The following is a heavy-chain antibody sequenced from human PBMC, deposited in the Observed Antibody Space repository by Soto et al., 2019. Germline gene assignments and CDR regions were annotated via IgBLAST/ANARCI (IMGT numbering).Heavy chain of an antibody. CDR2: ISSSSSYI. J-gene: IGHJ4*02. Sequence: PWGSLRVSCATSGFTFSSYSMNWVRQAPGKGLDWVSSISSSSSYIYYADSVKGRFTISRDNAKNPLYLQMNSLRAEDTAVYYCARDSVCSGGSCYTYYFDYWGQGTLVTVSS. CDR3: ARDSVCSGGSCYTYYFDY. CDR1: GFTFSSYS. D-gene: IGHD2-15*01. V-gene: IGHV3-21*01.